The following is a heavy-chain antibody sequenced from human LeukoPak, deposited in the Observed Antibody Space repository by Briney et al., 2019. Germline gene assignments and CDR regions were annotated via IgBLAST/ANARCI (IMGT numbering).Heavy chain of an antibody. CDR1: GYSFTTYW. Sequence: GESLKISCTTSGYSFTTYWIGWVRQVAGKDLEWMGIIYPGDSDTRYSPPFEGQFTISADRSTSTAYLQWSSLKASDTATYYCARHLSSTGGCCYVDYWGQGTLVTVSS. J-gene: IGHJ4*02. CDR3: ARHLSSTGGCCYVDY. V-gene: IGHV5-51*01. D-gene: IGHD2-2*01. CDR2: IYPGDSDT.